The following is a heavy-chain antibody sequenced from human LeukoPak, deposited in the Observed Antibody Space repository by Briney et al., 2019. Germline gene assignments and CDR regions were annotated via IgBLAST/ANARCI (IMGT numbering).Heavy chain of an antibody. CDR2: ISSSSSYI. J-gene: IGHJ4*02. CDR3: ASEYSSSSGFDY. Sequence: GGSLRLSCAASGFTFSSYSMNWVRQAPGKGLEWVSSISSSSSYIYYADSVKGRFTISRDNAKNSLYLQVNSLRAEDTAVYYCASEYSSSSGFDYWGQGTLVTVSS. V-gene: IGHV3-21*01. CDR1: GFTFSSYS. D-gene: IGHD6-6*01.